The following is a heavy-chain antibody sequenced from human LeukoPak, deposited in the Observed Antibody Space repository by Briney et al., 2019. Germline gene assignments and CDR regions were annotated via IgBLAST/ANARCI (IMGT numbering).Heavy chain of an antibody. Sequence: GGSLRLSCAASGFTFSSYGMHWVRQAPGKGLEWVAFIRYDGSNKYYADSVKGRFTISRDNSKNTLYLQMNSLRAEDTAVYYCASPYSNYVDYWGQGTLVTVSS. CDR3: ASPYSNYVDY. J-gene: IGHJ4*02. D-gene: IGHD4-11*01. CDR2: IRYDGSNK. V-gene: IGHV3-30*02. CDR1: GFTFSSYG.